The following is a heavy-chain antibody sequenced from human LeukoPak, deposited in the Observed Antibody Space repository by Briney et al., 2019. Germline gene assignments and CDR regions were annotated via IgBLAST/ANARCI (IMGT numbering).Heavy chain of an antibody. V-gene: IGHV1-2*02. D-gene: IGHD1-7*01. Sequence: ASVKPSCKASGYTVTGYDILWGRQAPGQGLKWMGWSNPNSGGTNYAQKCQGRVTMTRDTSISTAYMELSRLRSDDTAVYYCARDPLTGTTNYYYYGMDVWGQGTTVTVSS. CDR1: GYTVTGYD. CDR3: ARDPLTGTTNYYYYGMDV. J-gene: IGHJ6*02. CDR2: SNPNSGGT.